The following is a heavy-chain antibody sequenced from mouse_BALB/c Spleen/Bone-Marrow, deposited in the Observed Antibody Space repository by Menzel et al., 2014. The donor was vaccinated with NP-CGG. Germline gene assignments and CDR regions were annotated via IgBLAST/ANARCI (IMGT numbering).Heavy chain of an antibody. D-gene: IGHD2-1*01. CDR2: ISNGCGST. Sequence: EVKLMESGGGLVQPGGSLKLSCATSGFTFSDYYMYWVRQTPEKRLEWVAYISNGCGSTYYPDTVKGRFTISRDNAKNTLYLQMSRLKSEDTAMYYCARHLYGNYGAMDYWGQGTSVTVSS. J-gene: IGHJ4*01. CDR3: ARHLYGNYGAMDY. CDR1: GFTFSDYY. V-gene: IGHV5-12*02.